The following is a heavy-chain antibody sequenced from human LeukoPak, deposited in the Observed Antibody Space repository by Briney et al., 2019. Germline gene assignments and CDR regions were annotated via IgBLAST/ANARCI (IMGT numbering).Heavy chain of an antibody. Sequence: GGSLRLSCAASGFSFSSYEMNWVRQAPGKGLEWISYISASGTLTHYADSVEGRFTISRDNAKNSLYLQMNSLRAEDTAVYYCARGGSRHDAFDIWGQGTMVTVSS. CDR2: ISASGTLT. D-gene: IGHD1-26*01. J-gene: IGHJ3*02. CDR1: GFSFSSYE. V-gene: IGHV3-48*03. CDR3: ARGGSRHDAFDI.